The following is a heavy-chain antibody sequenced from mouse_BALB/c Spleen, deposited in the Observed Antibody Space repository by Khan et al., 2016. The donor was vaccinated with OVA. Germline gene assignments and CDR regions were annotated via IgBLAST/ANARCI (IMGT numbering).Heavy chain of an antibody. J-gene: IGHJ1*01. CDR3: ASVGDWYFDV. CDR2: LNTYTGEP. V-gene: IGHV9-3-1*01. CDR1: GYTFTNYG. D-gene: IGHD1-1*02. Sequence: QIQLVQSGPELKKPGETVKLSCKASGYTFTNYGMNWVKQAPGKGLKWMGWLNTYTGEPTYAADFKGRFAFSLETSASPAYLQINNLKNEDTASYFCASVGDWYFDVWGAGTTVTVSS.